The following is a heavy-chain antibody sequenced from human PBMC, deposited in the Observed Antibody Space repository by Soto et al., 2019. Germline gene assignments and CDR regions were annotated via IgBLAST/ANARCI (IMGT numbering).Heavy chain of an antibody. CDR1: AYTFTNYG. J-gene: IGHJ4*02. D-gene: IGHD6-13*01. V-gene: IGHV1-18*01. CDR3: AGSGSSWSLREFDT. CDR2: ISAYNGNI. Sequence: ASVKVSCKASAYTFTNYGISWVRRAPGQGLEWMGWISAYNGNINYAQKFRGRVTMTTDTSTSSAYLEVRSLRSDDTAVYYCAGSGSSWSLREFDTWDQGTLVTVSS.